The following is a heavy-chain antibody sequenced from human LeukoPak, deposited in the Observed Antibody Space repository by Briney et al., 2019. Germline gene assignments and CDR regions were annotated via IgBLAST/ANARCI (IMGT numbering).Heavy chain of an antibody. CDR1: GGSISSSSYY. CDR2: IYYSGST. V-gene: IGHV4-39*07. D-gene: IGHD2-2*01. J-gene: IGHJ4*02. Sequence: SETLSLTCTVSGGSISSSSYYWGWIRQPPGKGLEWIGSIYYSGSTNYNPSLKSRVTISVDKSKNQFSLKLSSVTAADTAVYYCARDRAGSTPCFDYWGQGTLVTVSS. CDR3: ARDRAGSTPCFDY.